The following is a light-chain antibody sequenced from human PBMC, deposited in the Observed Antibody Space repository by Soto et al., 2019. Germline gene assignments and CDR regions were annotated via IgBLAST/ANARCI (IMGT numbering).Light chain of an antibody. V-gene: IGLV1-44*01. J-gene: IGLJ3*02. CDR2: SNI. Sequence: QSVLTQPPSVSAAPGQKVTISCSGTSSSIGNNRVNWYQQIPGTAPKLLIYSNIQRPSGVPDRFSGSKSGTSASLAITGLQSEDEADYYCSTWDDTLKGPVFGGGTKLTVL. CDR1: SSSIGNNR. CDR3: STWDDTLKGPV.